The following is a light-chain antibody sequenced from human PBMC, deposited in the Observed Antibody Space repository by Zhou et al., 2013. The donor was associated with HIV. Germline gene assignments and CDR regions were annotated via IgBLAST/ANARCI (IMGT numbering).Light chain of an antibody. CDR3: MQALQTPPYT. J-gene: IGKJ2*01. CDR1: QSLLHSNGYNY. Sequence: DIVMTQSPLSLPVTPGEPASISCRSSQSLLHSNGYNYLDWYLQKPGQSPQLLIYLGSNRASGVPDRFSGSGSGTDFTLKISRVEAEDVGVYYCMQALQTPPYTFGRGDQGWR. V-gene: IGKV2-28*01. CDR2: LGS.